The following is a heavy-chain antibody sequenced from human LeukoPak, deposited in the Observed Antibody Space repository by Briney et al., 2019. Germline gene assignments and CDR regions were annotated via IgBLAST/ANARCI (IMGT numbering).Heavy chain of an antibody. CDR1: GYTFTSYD. D-gene: IGHD4-11*01. J-gene: IGHJ6*03. V-gene: IGHV1-8*01. Sequence: ASVKVSCKASGYTFTSYDINWVRQATGQGLEWMGWMNPNSGNTGYAQKFQGRVTMTRNTSISTAYMELSSLRSEDTAVYYCATARMNSNYALPLYYYYYYYMDVWGKGTTVTVSS. CDR2: MNPNSGNT. CDR3: ATARMNSNYALPLYYYYYYYMDV.